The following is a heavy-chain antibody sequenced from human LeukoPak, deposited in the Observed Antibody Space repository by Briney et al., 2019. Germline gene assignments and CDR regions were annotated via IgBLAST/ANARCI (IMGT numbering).Heavy chain of an antibody. CDR2: ISTSSRYI. J-gene: IGHJ5*02. D-gene: IGHD2-2*01. CDR3: ARADCSSSTCYLRRSWFDP. CDR1: GFTLSNYD. V-gene: IGHV3-21*01. Sequence: GGSLRLSCAASGFTLSNYDMNWVRQAPGKGLEWVSSISTSSRYIYYKDSVRGRFTISRDDAKNSLYLEMNSLRAEDTAVYYCARADCSSSTCYLRRSWFDPWGQGTLVTGSS.